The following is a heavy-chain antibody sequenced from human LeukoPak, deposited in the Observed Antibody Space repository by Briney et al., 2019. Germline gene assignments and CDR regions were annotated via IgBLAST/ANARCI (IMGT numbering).Heavy chain of an antibody. V-gene: IGHV3-23*01. J-gene: IGHJ4*02. CDR1: GFTFSSYA. D-gene: IGHD3-22*01. CDR3: AKDLDSSGTYYGGVN. CDR2: IRDTGGYT. Sequence: PGGSLRLSCAASGFTFSSYAMSWVRQAPGKGLERVSSIRDTGGYTYYADSVRGRFTISRDNSKNTLYLQMNSLRSDDTAVYYCAKDLDSSGTYYGGVNWGQGTLVTVSS.